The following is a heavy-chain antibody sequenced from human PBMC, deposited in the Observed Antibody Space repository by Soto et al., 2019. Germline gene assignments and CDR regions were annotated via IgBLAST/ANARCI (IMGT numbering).Heavy chain of an antibody. Sequence: ASVKVSCKASGYTFTSYAMHWVRQAPGQRLEWMGWINDGNGNTKYSQKFQGRVTITRDTSASTAYMELSSLRSEDTAVYYCARVGVGSTFDYWGQGTLVTVSS. CDR1: GYTFTSYA. CDR3: ARVGVGSTFDY. CDR2: INDGNGNT. J-gene: IGHJ4*02. D-gene: IGHD1-26*01. V-gene: IGHV1-3*01.